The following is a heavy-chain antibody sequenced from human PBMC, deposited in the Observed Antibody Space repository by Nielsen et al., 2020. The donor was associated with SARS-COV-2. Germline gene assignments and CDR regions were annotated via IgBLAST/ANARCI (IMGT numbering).Heavy chain of an antibody. V-gene: IGHV3-23*01. D-gene: IGHD6-19*01. CDR2: ISGSGGST. CDR1: GFTFSSYA. Sequence: GESLKISCAASGFTFSSYAMSWVRQAPGKGLEWVSAISGSGGSTYYADSVKGRFTISRDNSKNTLYLQMNSLRAEDTAVYYCARDRALAVAGTGDYWGQGTLVTVSS. J-gene: IGHJ4*02. CDR3: ARDRALAVAGTGDY.